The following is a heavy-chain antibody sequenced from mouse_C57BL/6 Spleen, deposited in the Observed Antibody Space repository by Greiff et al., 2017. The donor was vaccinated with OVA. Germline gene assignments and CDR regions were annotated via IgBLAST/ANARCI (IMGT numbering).Heavy chain of an antibody. V-gene: IGHV1-52*01. D-gene: IGHD1-1*02. CDR2: IDPSDSET. J-gene: IGHJ1*03. CDR3: SQLFRGYFDV. CDR1: GYTFTSYW. Sequence: QVQLQQPGAELVRPGSSVKLSCKASGYTFTSYWMHWVKQRPIQGLEWIGNIDPSDSETHYNQKFKDKATLTVDKSSSTAYLQLSSLTSEDSAVYYCSQLFRGYFDVWGTGTTVTVSS.